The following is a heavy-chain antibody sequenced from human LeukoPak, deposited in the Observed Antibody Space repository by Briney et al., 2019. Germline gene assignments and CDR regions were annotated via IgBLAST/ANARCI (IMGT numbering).Heavy chain of an antibody. V-gene: IGHV4-4*07. D-gene: IGHD3-22*01. CDR1: GGSISSYY. Sequence: SETLSLTCTVSGGSISSYYWSWIRQPAGKGLEWIGRIYASGSTNYNPSLKSRVTMSVDTSKNQFSLKVTSVTAADTAVYYCARDGYYYAYASWTNWFDPWGQGTLVTVSS. J-gene: IGHJ5*02. CDR2: IYASGST. CDR3: ARDGYYYAYASWTNWFDP.